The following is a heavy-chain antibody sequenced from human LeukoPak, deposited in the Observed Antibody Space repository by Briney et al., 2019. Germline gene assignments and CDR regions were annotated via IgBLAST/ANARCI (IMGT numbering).Heavy chain of an antibody. Sequence: GGSLRLSCAASGFTFSSYAMSWARQAPGGGLGWVSALSGSGGSTYYADSVKGRFTISRDTSKNTLYLQMNILRAEDTAVDYCAKSVYCSGTSCYNGYWGQGTLVTVSS. CDR2: LSGSGGST. CDR3: AKSVYCSGTSCYNGY. D-gene: IGHD2-2*02. J-gene: IGHJ4*02. V-gene: IGHV3-23*01. CDR1: GFTFSSYA.